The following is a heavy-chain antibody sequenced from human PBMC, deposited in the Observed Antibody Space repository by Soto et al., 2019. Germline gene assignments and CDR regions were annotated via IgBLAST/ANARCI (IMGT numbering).Heavy chain of an antibody. D-gene: IGHD3-10*01. CDR1: GGSINSGDYY. J-gene: IGHJ4*02. Sequence: SETLSLTCTVSGGSINSGDYYWSWIRQPPGKGLEWIGYIYYSGSTYYNPSLKSRVTISVDTSKNQFSLKLSSVTAADTAVYYCARGLLWFGELLDYFDYWGQGTLVTVSS. V-gene: IGHV4-30-4*01. CDR3: ARGLLWFGELLDYFDY. CDR2: IYYSGST.